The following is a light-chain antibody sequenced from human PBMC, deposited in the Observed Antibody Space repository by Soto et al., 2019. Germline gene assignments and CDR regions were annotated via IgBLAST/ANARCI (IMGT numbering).Light chain of an antibody. V-gene: IGKV4-1*01. CDR2: WAS. J-gene: IGKJ1*01. CDR3: QQYYSTPQT. Sequence: DIVMTQSPDSLAVSLGERATINCNSSQSVLYSSNNKNYLAWYQQKPGQPPKLLIYWASTRESGVPDRFSGSGSGTDLTLTISSLQAEDVAVYYCQQYYSTPQTFGQGTKV. CDR1: QSVLYSSNNKNY.